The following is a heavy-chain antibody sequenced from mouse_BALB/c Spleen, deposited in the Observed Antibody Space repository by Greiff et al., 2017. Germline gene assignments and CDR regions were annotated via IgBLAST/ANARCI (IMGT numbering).Heavy chain of an antibody. D-gene: IGHD2-1*01. CDR3: AAGYGNYYAMDY. CDR1: GYTFTSYW. J-gene: IGHJ4*01. Sequence: VQLQQSGAELAKPGASVKMSCKASGYTFTSYWMHWVKQRPGQGLEWIGYINPSTGYTEYNQKFKDKATLTADKSSSTAYMQLSSLTSEDSAVYYCAAGYGNYYAMDYWGQGTSVTVSS. CDR2: INPSTGYT. V-gene: IGHV1-7*01.